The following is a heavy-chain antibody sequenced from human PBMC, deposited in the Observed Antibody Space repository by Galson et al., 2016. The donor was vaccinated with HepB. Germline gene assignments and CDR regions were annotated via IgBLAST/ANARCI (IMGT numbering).Heavy chain of an antibody. J-gene: IGHJ5*02. CDR1: GFTLGSYG. V-gene: IGHV3-48*02. CDR2: TSTGSITI. D-gene: IGHD6-19*01. Sequence: SLRLSCAASGFTLGSYGMTWVRQAPGKALEWISYTSTGSITIYYADSVRGRLTISRDDVKNSLYLQMNSLRDEDTAVYYCTRVSSAWSDDHWGQGTLVTVS. CDR3: TRVSSAWSDDH.